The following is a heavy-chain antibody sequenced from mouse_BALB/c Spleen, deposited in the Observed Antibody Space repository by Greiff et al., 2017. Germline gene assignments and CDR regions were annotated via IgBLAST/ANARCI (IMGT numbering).Heavy chain of an antibody. D-gene: IGHD1-1*01. CDR1: GFTFSSYA. J-gene: IGHJ4*01. CDR3: ARGGGYYGSYAMDY. V-gene: IGHV5-6-5*01. Sequence: EVKVVESGGGLVKPGGSLKLSCAASGFTFSSYAMSWVRQTPEKRLEWVASISSGGSTYYPDSVKGRFTISRDNARNILYLQMSSLRSEDTAMYYCARGGGYYGSYAMDYWGQGTSVTVSS. CDR2: ISSGGST.